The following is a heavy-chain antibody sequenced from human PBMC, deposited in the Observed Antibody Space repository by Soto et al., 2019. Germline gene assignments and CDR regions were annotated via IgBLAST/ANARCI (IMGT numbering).Heavy chain of an antibody. CDR3: AHSRNLITEDAQVGDFDY. CDR2: IYWDDDE. D-gene: IGHD3-10*01. V-gene: IGHV2-5*02. CDR1: GFSRTTAGVG. J-gene: IGHJ4*02. Sequence: NNLKESGPTLVKPTQTLTLTCSFSGFSRTTAGVGVGWGRPSPGEAREWLALIYWDDDERYSPSLKTRLTITKDTSKNQVVLKMTNMAPVDTATYYCAHSRNLITEDAQVGDFDYWGQGTLVTVSS.